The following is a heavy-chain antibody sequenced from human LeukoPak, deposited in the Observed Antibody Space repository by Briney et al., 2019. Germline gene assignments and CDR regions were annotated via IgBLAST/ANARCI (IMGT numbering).Heavy chain of an antibody. CDR2: ISYDGSNK. CDR1: GFTFSSYA. J-gene: IGHJ4*02. D-gene: IGHD3-3*01. Sequence: PGGSLRLSCAASGFTFSSYAMHWVRQAPGKGLEWVAVISYDGSNKYYADSVKGRFTISRDNSKNTLYLQMNSLRAEDTAVYYCARDPIGDFWGGTQLDYWGQGTLVTVSS. V-gene: IGHV3-30*04. CDR3: ARDPIGDFWGGTQLDY.